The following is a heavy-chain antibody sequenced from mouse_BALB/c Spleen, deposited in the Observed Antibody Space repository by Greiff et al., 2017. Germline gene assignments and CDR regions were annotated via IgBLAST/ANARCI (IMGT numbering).Heavy chain of an antibody. Sequence: DVQLVESGGGLVQPGGSLRLSCATSGFTFSDFYMEWVRQPPGKRLEWIAASRNKANDYTTEYSSSVKGRFIVSRDTSQSILYLQMNALRAEDTAIYYCARDAWGRELGYWGQGTLVTVSA. CDR1: GFTFSDFY. J-gene: IGHJ3*01. D-gene: IGHD3-3*01. V-gene: IGHV7-1*02. CDR2: SRNKANDYTT. CDR3: ARDAWGRELGY.